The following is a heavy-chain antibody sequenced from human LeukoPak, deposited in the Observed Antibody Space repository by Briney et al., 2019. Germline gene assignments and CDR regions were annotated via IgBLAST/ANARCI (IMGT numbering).Heavy chain of an antibody. D-gene: IGHD3-3*01. V-gene: IGHV3-7*01. CDR3: ARDHYDFWSGYLSGFDY. Sequence: GGSLRLSCAASGFTFSSYSMNWVRQAPGKGLEWVANIKQDGSEKYYVDSVKGRFTISRDNAKDSLYLQMNSLRAEDTAVYYCARDHYDFWSGYLSGFDYWGQGTLVTVSS. CDR2: IKQDGSEK. J-gene: IGHJ4*02. CDR1: GFTFSSYS.